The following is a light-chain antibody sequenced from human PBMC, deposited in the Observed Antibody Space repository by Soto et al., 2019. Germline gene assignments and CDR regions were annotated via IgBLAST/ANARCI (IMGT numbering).Light chain of an antibody. Sequence: QSALTQPPSASGSPGQSVTISCTGTSSDVGGYNSVSWYQQHPGKAPKLIIYEVTKRPSGVPDRFSGSKSGNTASLTVSGLQAEAEADYYCSSHAGIINVVFGGGTKLTVL. CDR3: SSHAGIINVV. CDR2: EVT. V-gene: IGLV2-8*01. CDR1: SSDVGGYNS. J-gene: IGLJ3*02.